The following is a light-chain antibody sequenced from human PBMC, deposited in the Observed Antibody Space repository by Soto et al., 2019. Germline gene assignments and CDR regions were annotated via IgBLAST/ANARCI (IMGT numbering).Light chain of an antibody. J-gene: IGKJ4*01. CDR3: QQYYETPFT. CDR1: QSVFYRSTKTNY. V-gene: IGKV4-1*01. Sequence: DIVMSQSPDSLTVSLGERATISCKSSQSVFYRSTKTNYLGWYQQKPGQRPRLLIYWASTREIGVPDRFSGSGSRTDFTLTISSLQAEDAAIYYCQQYYETPFTFGGGTKVEI. CDR2: WAS.